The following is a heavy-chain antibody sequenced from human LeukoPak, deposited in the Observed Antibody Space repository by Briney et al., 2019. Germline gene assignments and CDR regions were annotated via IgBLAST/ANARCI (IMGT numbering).Heavy chain of an antibody. V-gene: IGHV4-38-2*01. J-gene: IGHJ4*02. CDR3: ARVSGGYYFDY. D-gene: IGHD1-26*01. CDR2: IYHSGST. Sequence: SETLSLTCAVSGYSISSGYYWGWTQQPPGQGLEWIGSIYHSGSTYYNPSLKSRVTISVDTSKNHFSLKLSSVTAADTAVYYCARVSGGYYFDYWGQGTLVTVSS. CDR1: GYSISSGYY.